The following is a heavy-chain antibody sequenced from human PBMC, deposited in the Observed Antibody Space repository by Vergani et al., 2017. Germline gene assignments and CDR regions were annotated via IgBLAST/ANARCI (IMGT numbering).Heavy chain of an antibody. CDR3: AREGGATIDY. J-gene: IGHJ4*02. D-gene: IGHD5-12*01. CDR2: IQTGGST. Sequence: QVKLQESGPGLLKPSQTLSLTCTVSGASIRSCSHYWSWIRQPAGKGPEWIGHIQTGGSTDLNPSFKSRVTILVETSKNQFSLKLSSVTAADTAVYYCAREGGATIDYWGQGTLVTVSS. V-gene: IGHV4-61*02. CDR1: GASIRSCSHY.